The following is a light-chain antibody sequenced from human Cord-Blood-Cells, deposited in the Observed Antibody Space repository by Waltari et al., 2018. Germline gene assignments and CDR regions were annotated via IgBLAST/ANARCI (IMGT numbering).Light chain of an antibody. CDR3: QQYYSFPYT. V-gene: IGKV1D-8*01. CDR1: QRISSY. Sequence: IWLTQSPSLPSAYTGDTVTISCRMRQRISSYVAWYQQKPGKAPELLIYAASTLQSGVPSRFSGSGSGTDFTLTISCLQSEDFATYYCQQYYSFPYTFGQGTKLEIK. J-gene: IGKJ2*01. CDR2: AAS.